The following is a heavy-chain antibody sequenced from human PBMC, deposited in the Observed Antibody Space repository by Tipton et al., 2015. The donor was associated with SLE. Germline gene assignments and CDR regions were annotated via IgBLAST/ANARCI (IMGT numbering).Heavy chain of an antibody. Sequence: TLSLTCSVSGGSITSGSYYWSWIRQSAGKGLEWIGRIDSSGSTIYNPSLKSRVTISVDTSENQFALRLSSVTAADTAVYYCARDNHLELRTRKIGAAYYYYYYYMDVWGKGTTVIVSS. V-gene: IGHV4-61*02. CDR2: IDSSGST. CDR3: ARDNHLELRTRKIGAAYYYYYYYMDV. CDR1: GGSITSGSYY. D-gene: IGHD1-7*01. J-gene: IGHJ6*03.